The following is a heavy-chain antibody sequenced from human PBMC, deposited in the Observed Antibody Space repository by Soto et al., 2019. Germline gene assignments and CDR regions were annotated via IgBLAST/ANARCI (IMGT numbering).Heavy chain of an antibody. V-gene: IGHV1-69*02. J-gene: IGHJ4*02. CDR1: GGTFSSYT. D-gene: IGHD6-13*01. CDR3: ATPGAIAAAGFDY. Sequence: SVKVSCKASGGTFSSYTISWVRQAPGQGLEWMGRIIPILGIANYAQKFQGRVTITADKSTSTAYMELSSLRSEDTAVYYCATPGAIAAAGFDYWGQGTLVTVSS. CDR2: IIPILGIA.